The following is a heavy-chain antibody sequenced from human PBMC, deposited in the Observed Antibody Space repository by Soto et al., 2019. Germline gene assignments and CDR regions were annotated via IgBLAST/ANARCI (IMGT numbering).Heavy chain of an antibody. J-gene: IGHJ4*02. V-gene: IGHV3-33*01. CDR1: GFTFSSYG. Sequence: QVQLVESGGGVVQPGRSLRLSCAASGFTFSSYGMHWVRQAPGKGLEWVAVIWYDGSNKYYADSVKGRFPISRDNSKNTLYLQMNSLRAEDTAVYYCAREYRAYYDFWSGNDYWGQGTLVTVSS. CDR2: IWYDGSNK. CDR3: AREYRAYYDFWSGNDY. D-gene: IGHD3-3*01.